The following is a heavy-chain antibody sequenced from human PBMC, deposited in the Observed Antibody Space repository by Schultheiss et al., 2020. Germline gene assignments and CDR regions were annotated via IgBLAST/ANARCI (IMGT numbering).Heavy chain of an antibody. CDR1: GFTFSSYW. V-gene: IGHV3-74*01. CDR3: AREVGGQQLALDY. J-gene: IGHJ4*02. CDR2: INSDGSST. D-gene: IGHD6-13*01. Sequence: CGSLRLSCAASGFTFSSYWMYWVRQAPGKGLVWVSRINSDGSSTRHADSVKGRFTISRDNAKNTLYLQMNSLRAEDTAVYYCAREVGGQQLALDYWGQGTLVTVSS.